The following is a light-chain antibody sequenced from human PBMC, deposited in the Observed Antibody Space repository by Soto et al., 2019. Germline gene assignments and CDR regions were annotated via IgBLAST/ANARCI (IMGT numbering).Light chain of an antibody. CDR3: QQRSNWPPLT. CDR1: QSVGSY. CDR2: HAS. V-gene: IGKV3-11*01. Sequence: EIVLTQSPATLSLSPGEGATLSCRASQSVGSYLAWYQQKPGQAPRLLIYHASNRATGIPARFSGRGSGTDFTLTISSLEPEDFAVYYCQQRSNWPPLTFGGGTKVEIK. J-gene: IGKJ4*01.